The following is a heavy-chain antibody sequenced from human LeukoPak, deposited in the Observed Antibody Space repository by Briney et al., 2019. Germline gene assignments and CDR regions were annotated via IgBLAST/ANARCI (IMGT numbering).Heavy chain of an antibody. J-gene: IGHJ1*01. D-gene: IGHD2-21*02. CDR1: GFTFSSYG. CDR3: AKDLRAYCGGDCYSRYFQH. Sequence: GGSLRLSCAASGFTFSSYGMSWVRQAPGKGLEWVSAISGSGGSTYYADSVKGRFTISRDNSKNTLYLQMNSLRAEDTAVYYCAKDLRAYCGGDCYSRYFQHWGQGTLVTVSS. CDR2: ISGSGGST. V-gene: IGHV3-23*01.